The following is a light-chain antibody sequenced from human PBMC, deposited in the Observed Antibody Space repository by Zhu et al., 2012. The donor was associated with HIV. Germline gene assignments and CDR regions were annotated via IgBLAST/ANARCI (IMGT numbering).Light chain of an antibody. CDR2: AAS. V-gene: IGKV1-9*01. J-gene: IGKJ1*01. Sequence: DIQLTQSPSFLSASVGDRVTITCRASQGISSYLAWYQQKPGKAPKLLIYAASTLQSGVPSRFSGSGSGTDFTLTISSLQPEDFATYYCQQTYNSRTFGQGTKVEIK. CDR1: QGISSY. CDR3: QQTYNSRT.